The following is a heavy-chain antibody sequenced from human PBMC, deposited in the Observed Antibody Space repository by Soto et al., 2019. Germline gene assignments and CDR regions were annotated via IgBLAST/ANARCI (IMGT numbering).Heavy chain of an antibody. CDR1: GFIFSSFA. CDR3: AKDPDISGWYQTDLDY. V-gene: IGHV3-23*01. Sequence: GGSLRLSCAASGFIFSSFAMSWVRQAPGKGLEWVSTISNNGGSTYSADSVKGRFTISRDNSKNTLYLQMNSLRAEDTAVYYCAKDPDISGWYQTDLDYWGQGTLVTVSS. D-gene: IGHD6-19*01. J-gene: IGHJ4*02. CDR2: ISNNGGST.